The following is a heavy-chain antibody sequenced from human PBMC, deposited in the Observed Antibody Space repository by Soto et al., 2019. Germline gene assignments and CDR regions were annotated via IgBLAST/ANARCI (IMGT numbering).Heavy chain of an antibody. CDR2: IIPIFGTA. Sequence: QVQLVQSGAEVKKPGSSVKVSCKASGGTFSSYGINWVRQAPGQGLEWMGGIIPIFGTAYYAQNCQGRVTITADASTSTAYMELISLRSEDTAVYYCARGFEYSTSSPVYYWGQGTLVTVSS. D-gene: IGHD6-6*01. CDR1: GGTFSSYG. V-gene: IGHV1-69*01. J-gene: IGHJ4*02. CDR3: ARGFEYSTSSPVYY.